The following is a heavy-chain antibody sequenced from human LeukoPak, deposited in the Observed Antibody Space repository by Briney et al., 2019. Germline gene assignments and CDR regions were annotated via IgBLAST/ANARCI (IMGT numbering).Heavy chain of an antibody. J-gene: IGHJ4*02. Sequence: GGSLRLSCAASGFTFSSSWMTWVRQAPGNGLEWVANIKRDGSEKYYVDSVKGRFTISRDNAKNSLYLQMNSLRAEDTAVYYCARVLHKRNYDSSDYYGYWGQGTLVTVSS. CDR3: ARVLHKRNYDSSDYYGY. CDR1: GFTFSSSW. CDR2: IKRDGSEK. V-gene: IGHV3-7*04. D-gene: IGHD3-22*01.